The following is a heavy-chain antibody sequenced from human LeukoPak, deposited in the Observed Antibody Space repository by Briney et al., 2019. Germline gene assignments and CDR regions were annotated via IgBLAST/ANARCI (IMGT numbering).Heavy chain of an antibody. V-gene: IGHV3-23*05. CDR1: GFTFSSFA. J-gene: IGHJ3*02. Sequence: GGSLRLSCAASGFTFSSFALSWVRQAPGKGLEWVSGVSYTRIATYYADSVKGRFTISRDDSQNILYLQMNGLRAEDTAVYFCAKAFREFGTSSSYSSFDTWGQGTMVAVSS. D-gene: IGHD5-18*01. CDR3: AKAFREFGTSSSYSSFDT. CDR2: VSYTRIAT.